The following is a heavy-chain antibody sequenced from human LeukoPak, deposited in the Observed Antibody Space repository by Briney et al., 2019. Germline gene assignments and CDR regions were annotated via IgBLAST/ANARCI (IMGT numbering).Heavy chain of an antibody. D-gene: IGHD2-15*01. CDR3: ARDTSVLPDY. J-gene: IGHJ4*02. CDR2: ISSSSSYI. CDR1: GFTVSSNY. Sequence: GGSLRLSCAASGFTVSSNYMSWVRQAPGKGLEWVSSISSSSSYIYYADSVKGRFTISRDNAKNSLYLQMNSLRAEDTAVYYCARDTSVLPDYWGQGTLVTVSS. V-gene: IGHV3-21*01.